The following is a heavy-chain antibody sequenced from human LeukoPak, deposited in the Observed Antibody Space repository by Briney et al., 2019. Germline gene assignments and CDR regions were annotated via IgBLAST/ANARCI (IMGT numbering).Heavy chain of an antibody. D-gene: IGHD6-13*01. V-gene: IGHV1-18*01. CDR3: ARMRPALLAAAGTGFDY. J-gene: IGHJ4*02. Sequence: ASVKVSCKASGYTFTSYGISWVRQAPGQGLEWMGWISAYNGNTNYAQKLQGRVTMTTDTPTSTAYMELRSLRSDDTAVYYCARMRPALLAAAGTGFDYWGQGTLVTVSS. CDR2: ISAYNGNT. CDR1: GYTFTSYG.